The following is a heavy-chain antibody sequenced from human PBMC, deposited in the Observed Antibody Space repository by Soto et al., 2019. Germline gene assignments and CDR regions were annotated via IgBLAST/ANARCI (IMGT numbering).Heavy chain of an antibody. CDR1: GFTFSSYA. J-gene: IGHJ4*02. Sequence: GGSLRLSCAASGFTFSSYAMSWVRQAPGKGLEWVSAISGSGGSTYYADSVKGRFTISRDNSKNTLYLQMNSLRAEDTAVYYCAKSYPYYDRPVPRGYFDYWGQGTLVTVSS. D-gene: IGHD3-22*01. CDR3: AKSYPYYDRPVPRGYFDY. V-gene: IGHV3-23*01. CDR2: ISGSGGST.